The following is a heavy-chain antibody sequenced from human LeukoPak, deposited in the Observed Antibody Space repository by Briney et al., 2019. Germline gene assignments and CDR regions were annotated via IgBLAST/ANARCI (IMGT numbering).Heavy chain of an antibody. CDR2: INRDGSST. D-gene: IGHD6-13*01. V-gene: IGHV3-74*01. Sequence: GGSLRLSCAAFGFTFSSYWMHWVRQAPGKGLVWVSRINRDGSSTSYADSVKGRFTISRDNAKNTLYLQMNSLRAEDTAVYYCARDQFELAAAGTGFQHWGQGTLVTVSS. CDR3: ARDQFELAAAGTGFQH. J-gene: IGHJ1*01. CDR1: GFTFSSYW.